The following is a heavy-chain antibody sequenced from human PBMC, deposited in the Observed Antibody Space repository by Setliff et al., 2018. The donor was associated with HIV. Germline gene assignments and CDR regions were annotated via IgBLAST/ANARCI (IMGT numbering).Heavy chain of an antibody. D-gene: IGHD3-22*01. J-gene: IGHJ4*02. CDR3: GGNGYYSIDY. CDR2: IYHSGTT. CDR1: GYPISSGYY. Sequence: SETLSLTCTVSGYPISSGYYWGWIRQPPGKGLEWIGSIYHSGTTYYNPSLQSRVTISVDKSKSQFSLKLNSVTAADTAVYYCGGNGYYSIDYWGQGTLVTVSS. V-gene: IGHV4-38-2*02.